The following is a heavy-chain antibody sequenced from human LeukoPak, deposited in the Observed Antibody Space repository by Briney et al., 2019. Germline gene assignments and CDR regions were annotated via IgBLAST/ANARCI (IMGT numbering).Heavy chain of an antibody. CDR3: ARDNDLVGAAGFDY. CDR2: IKQDGSEK. J-gene: IGHJ4*02. Sequence: GGSLRLSCAASGFTFSSYWMSWVRQAPGKGLEWVANIKQDGSEKYYVDSVKGRFTISRDNAKNSLYLQMNSLRAEDTAVYYCARDNDLVGAAGFDYWGQGTLVTVSS. CDR1: GFTFSSYW. D-gene: IGHD1-26*01. V-gene: IGHV3-7*01.